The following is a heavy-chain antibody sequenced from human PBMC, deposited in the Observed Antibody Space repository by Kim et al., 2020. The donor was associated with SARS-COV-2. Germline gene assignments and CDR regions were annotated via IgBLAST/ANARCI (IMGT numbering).Heavy chain of an antibody. CDR2: IFYTGST. Sequence: SETLSLTCTVSGGSIINYYWSWIRQPPGKGLEWIGFIFYTGSTNYNPSLQSHIAMSVDTDKNQFFLEVSSVTVAATAVDDCARDLDNARGPWGQGSPVTV. V-gene: IGHV4-59*01. CDR3: ARDLDNARGP. J-gene: IGHJ5*02. CDR1: GGSIINYY.